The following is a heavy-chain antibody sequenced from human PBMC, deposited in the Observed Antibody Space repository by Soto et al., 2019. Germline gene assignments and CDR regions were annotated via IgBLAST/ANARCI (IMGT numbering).Heavy chain of an antibody. CDR2: ISSSSSYI. D-gene: IGHD1-1*01. V-gene: IGHV3-21*01. Sequence: WGSLRLSCAASGFTFSSYSMNWVRQAPGKGLEWVSSISSSSSYIYYADSVKGRLTISRDNAKNSLYLQMNSLRAEDTAVYYCAGGMEYNWNDEAYYYYMDVWGKGTTVTVSS. CDR3: AGGMEYNWNDEAYYYYMDV. J-gene: IGHJ6*03. CDR1: GFTFSSYS.